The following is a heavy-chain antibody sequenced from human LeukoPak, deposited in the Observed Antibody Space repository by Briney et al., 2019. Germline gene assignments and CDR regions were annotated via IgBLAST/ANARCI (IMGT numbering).Heavy chain of an antibody. CDR2: IYTSGST. V-gene: IGHV4-4*07. CDR3: ATDYGDYFDY. CDR1: GGSISSYY. Sequence: KPSETLSLTCTVSGGSISSYYWSWIRQPAGKGLEWIGRIYTSGSTNYNPSLKSRVIISVDTSKNQFSLKVNSVTAADTAVYYCATDYGDYFDYWGQGTLVTVSS. D-gene: IGHD4-17*01. J-gene: IGHJ4*02.